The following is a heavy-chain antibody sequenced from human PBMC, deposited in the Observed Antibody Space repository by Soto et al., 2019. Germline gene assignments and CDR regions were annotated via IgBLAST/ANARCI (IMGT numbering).Heavy chain of an antibody. CDR3: ARGQVVAAQH. D-gene: IGHD2-15*01. J-gene: IGHJ4*02. CDR2: IYYSGST. Sequence: PSATLSLTCTVSGGSIRSYYWSWIRQPPGKGLEWIGYIYYSGSTYYNPSLKSRVTISVDRSKNQFSLKLSSVTAADTAVYYCARGQVVAAQHWGQGTLVTVSS. CDR1: GGSIRSYY. V-gene: IGHV4-59*12.